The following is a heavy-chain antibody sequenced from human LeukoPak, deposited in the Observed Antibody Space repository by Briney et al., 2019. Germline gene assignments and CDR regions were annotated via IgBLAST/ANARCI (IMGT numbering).Heavy chain of an antibody. CDR2: INSDGSST. CDR1: GFTFSSYW. J-gene: IGHJ4*02. D-gene: IGHD3-10*01. V-gene: IGHV3-74*01. CDR3: ARGILWFGELLDY. Sequence: SGGSLRLSCAASGFTFSSYWMHWVRQAPGKGLVWVSRINSDGSSTSYADSVKGRFTISRDNAKNTLYLQMNSLRAEDTAVYYCARGILWFGELLDYWGQGTLVTVSS.